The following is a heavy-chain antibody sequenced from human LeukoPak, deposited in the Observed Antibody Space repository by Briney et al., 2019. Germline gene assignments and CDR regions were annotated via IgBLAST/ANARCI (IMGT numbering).Heavy chain of an antibody. V-gene: IGHV4-59*01. J-gene: IGHJ6*02. CDR1: GGSISSYY. CDR2: IYYSGGT. CDR3: ARGRRWLVRSYYYGMDV. D-gene: IGHD6-19*01. Sequence: SETLSLTCTVSGGSISSYYWSWIRQPPGKGLEWIGYIYYSGGTNYNPSLKSRVTISVDTSKNQFSLKLSSVTAADTAVYYCARGRRWLVRSYYYGMDVWGQGTRSPSP.